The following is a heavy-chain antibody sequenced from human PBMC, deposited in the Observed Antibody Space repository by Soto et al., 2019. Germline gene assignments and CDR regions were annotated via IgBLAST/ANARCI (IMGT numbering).Heavy chain of an antibody. V-gene: IGHV1-18*01. CDR2: IGSNNGHT. D-gene: IGHD2-15*01. Sequence: ASVKVSCKASGYTFTNYAIHWVRQAPGQRLEWMGWIGSNNGHTTYAQKLQGRVTMTTDTSTSTAYMELGSLRFDDTAVYFCARAAVVVGATWSLLHWGQGTLVTVSS. CDR3: ARAAVVVGATWSLLH. J-gene: IGHJ4*02. CDR1: GYTFTNYA.